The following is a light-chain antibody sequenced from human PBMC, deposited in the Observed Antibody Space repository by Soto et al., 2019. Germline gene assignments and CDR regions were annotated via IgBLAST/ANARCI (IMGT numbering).Light chain of an antibody. J-gene: IGKJ1*01. CDR1: QSISSS. V-gene: IGKV1-39*01. Sequence: IRMTQYPSSLSASLGDRVAITCRASQSISSSLNWYQWKPGKAPNLLIYAASSLQSGVPSRFSGSGSETDGTITISSLKQEDGATYYCHQSYSTSWTFGQGTKVDIK. CDR3: HQSYSTSWT. CDR2: AAS.